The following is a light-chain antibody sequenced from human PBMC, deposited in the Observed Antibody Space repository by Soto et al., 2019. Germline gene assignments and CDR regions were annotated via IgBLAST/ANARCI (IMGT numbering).Light chain of an antibody. CDR1: SSDVGNYNY. Sequence: QSALTQPASVSGSPGQSITISCTGTSSDVGNYNYVSWYQQHPGKAPKLMIYDVSNRPSGVSNRFSGSKSGNTASLTISGLQAEDEADYYCNSYTSSSTPVFGGGTQLTVL. J-gene: IGLJ2*01. CDR3: NSYTSSSTPV. V-gene: IGLV2-14*01. CDR2: DVS.